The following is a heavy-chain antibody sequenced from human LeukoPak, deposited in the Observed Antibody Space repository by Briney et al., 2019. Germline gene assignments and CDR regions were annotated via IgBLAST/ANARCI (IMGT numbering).Heavy chain of an antibody. J-gene: IGHJ4*02. CDR2: ISYDGSIK. CDR1: GFTFSRYG. V-gene: IGHV3-30*18. D-gene: IGHD2-15*01. Sequence: PGGSLRLSCAASGFTFSRYGMHWVRQAPGKGLEWVAVISYDGSIKDYADSVKGRFTISRDNSKDTLYLQMNSLRAEDTAVFYCAKDKEYCSGGSCYPLYYFDYWGQGTLVTVSS. CDR3: AKDKEYCSGGSCYPLYYFDY.